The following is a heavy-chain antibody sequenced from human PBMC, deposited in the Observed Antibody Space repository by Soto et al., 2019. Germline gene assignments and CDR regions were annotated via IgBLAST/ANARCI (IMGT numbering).Heavy chain of an antibody. Sequence: QVQLVQSGAEVKKPGASVKVSCKASGYTFTNYGFSWVRQAPGQGLEWMGWISGYNGNTKYVEKFQGRVTMTADTSTSTAHMGLGSLRSYDTAVYYCSREGPAPYYYYGMGVWGPGTAVTVSS. J-gene: IGHJ6*02. V-gene: IGHV1-18*01. CDR3: SREGPAPYYYYGMGV. CDR2: ISGYNGNT. CDR1: GYTFTNYG.